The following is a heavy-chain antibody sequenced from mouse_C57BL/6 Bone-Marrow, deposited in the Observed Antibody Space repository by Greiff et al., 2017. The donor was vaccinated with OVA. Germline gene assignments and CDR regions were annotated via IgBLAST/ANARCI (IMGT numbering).Heavy chain of an antibody. CDR2: IYPRSGNT. CDR3: ARGELRLWFAY. D-gene: IGHD3-2*02. Sequence: QVQLKESGAELARPGASVKLSCKASGYTFTSYGISWVKQRTGQGLEWIGEIYPRSGNTYYNEKFKGKATLTADKSSSTAYMELRSLTSEDSAVYVCARGELRLWFAYWGQGTLVTVSA. J-gene: IGHJ3*01. CDR1: GYTFTSYG. V-gene: IGHV1-81*01.